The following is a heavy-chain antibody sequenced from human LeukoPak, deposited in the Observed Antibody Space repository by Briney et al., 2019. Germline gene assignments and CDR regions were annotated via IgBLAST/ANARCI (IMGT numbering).Heavy chain of an antibody. CDR3: ARFAGAPYYFDY. CDR1: GFTFSSYS. Sequence: GGSLRLSCAASGFTFSSYSMNWVRQAPGQGLEWVSSISSSSSYIYYADSVKGRFTISRDNAKNSLYLQMNSLRAEDTAVYYCARFAGAPYYFDYWGQGTLVTVSS. CDR2: ISSSSSYI. J-gene: IGHJ4*02. V-gene: IGHV3-21*01. D-gene: IGHD3-16*01.